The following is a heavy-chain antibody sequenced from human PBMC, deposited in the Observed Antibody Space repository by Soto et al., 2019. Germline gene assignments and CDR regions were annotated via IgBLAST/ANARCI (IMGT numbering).Heavy chain of an antibody. V-gene: IGHV4-31*03. J-gene: IGHJ1*01. CDR3: ARQGPGIAAA. Sequence: QVQLQESGPGLVKPSQTLSLTCTVSGGSISSGGYYWSWIRQHPGKGLEWIGYIYYSESTYYNPSLMSRVTISVDTSKNQFSLKLSSVTAADTTVYYCARQGPGIAAARGHGTPVTVSS. CDR1: GGSISSGGYY. D-gene: IGHD6-25*01. CDR2: IYYSEST.